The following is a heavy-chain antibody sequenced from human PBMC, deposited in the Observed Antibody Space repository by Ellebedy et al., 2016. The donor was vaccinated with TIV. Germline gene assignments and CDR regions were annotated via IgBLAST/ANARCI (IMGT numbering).Heavy chain of an antibody. V-gene: IGHV3-53*04. CDR3: ARGHSSGWFPDY. CDR2: IYSDGGT. CDR1: GFTVSSNY. J-gene: IGHJ4*02. D-gene: IGHD6-19*01. Sequence: PGGSLRLSCAASGFTVSSNYMNWVRQAPGKGLEWVSVIYSDGGTNYADSVKGRFTISRHNSKNTLYLQMDSLRPEDTAVYFSARGHSSGWFPDYWGQGTLVTVSS.